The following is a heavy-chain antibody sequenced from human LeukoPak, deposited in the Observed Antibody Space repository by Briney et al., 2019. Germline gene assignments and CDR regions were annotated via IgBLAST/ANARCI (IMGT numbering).Heavy chain of an antibody. J-gene: IGHJ5*02. D-gene: IGHD6-13*01. Sequence: ASVKVSCKASGYTFTSYDINWVRQATGQGLEWMGWMNPNSGNTGYAQKFQGRVTMTRNTSITTAYMELSSLRSEDTAVYYRARELAAAANWFDPWGQGTLVTVSS. CDR2: MNPNSGNT. CDR3: ARELAAAANWFDP. V-gene: IGHV1-8*01. CDR1: GYTFTSYD.